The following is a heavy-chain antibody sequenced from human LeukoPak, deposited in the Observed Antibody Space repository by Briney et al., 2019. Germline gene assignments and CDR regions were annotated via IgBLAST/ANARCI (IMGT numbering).Heavy chain of an antibody. CDR3: ARSTGDRFDP. J-gene: IGHJ5*02. V-gene: IGHV3-66*01. CDR2: IYSGATT. CDR1: GFTVSSNY. D-gene: IGHD7-27*01. Sequence: GGSLRLSCAASGFTVSSNYMSWVRQAPGKGLEWVSVIYSGATTYYADSVNGRFTISRDNSKNTLYLQMNSLRAEDTAVYYCARSTGDRFDPWGQGTLVTVSS.